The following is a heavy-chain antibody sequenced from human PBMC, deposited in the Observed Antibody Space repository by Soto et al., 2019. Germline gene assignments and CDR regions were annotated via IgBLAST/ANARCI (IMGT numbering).Heavy chain of an antibody. V-gene: IGHV1-69*01. CDR3: ATGGNYHESSALAY. D-gene: IGHD3-22*01. J-gene: IGHJ4*02. Sequence: QVQVVQSVAEVKKPGSSVKVSCKASGDSFTSYAISWVRQAPGHGLEWMGRIIPIFGTANYAQRVEGRVTITADESTSTANMELSSLRSDDTAVYYCATGGNYHESSALAYWGQGTLVTVSS. CDR2: IIPIFGTA. CDR1: GDSFTSYA.